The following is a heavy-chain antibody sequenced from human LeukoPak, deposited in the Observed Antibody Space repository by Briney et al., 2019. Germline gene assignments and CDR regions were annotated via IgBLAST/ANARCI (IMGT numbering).Heavy chain of an antibody. Sequence: ASVKVSCKASGYTFTSYGISWVRQAPGQGLEWMGWISAYNGNTNYAQKLQGRVTMTTDTSTSTAYTELRSLRSDDTAVYYCARARVTREIDYWGQGTLVTVSS. CDR1: GYTFTSYG. V-gene: IGHV1-18*01. CDR3: ARARVTREIDY. J-gene: IGHJ4*02. D-gene: IGHD4-11*01. CDR2: ISAYNGNT.